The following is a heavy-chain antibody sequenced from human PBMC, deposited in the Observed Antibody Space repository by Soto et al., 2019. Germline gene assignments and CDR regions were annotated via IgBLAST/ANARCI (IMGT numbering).Heavy chain of an antibody. Sequence: PSETLSLTCAVYGGSFSGYYWSWIRQPPGKRLEWIGEIKDNGNTNHNPSFKSRVTISVDTSKNQSSLNLDSVTAADTAIYYCARGGSGWPDDYWGPGMLVTVSS. CDR3: ARGGSGWPDDY. CDR1: GGSFSGYY. D-gene: IGHD6-19*01. J-gene: IGHJ4*02. V-gene: IGHV4-34*01. CDR2: IKDNGNT.